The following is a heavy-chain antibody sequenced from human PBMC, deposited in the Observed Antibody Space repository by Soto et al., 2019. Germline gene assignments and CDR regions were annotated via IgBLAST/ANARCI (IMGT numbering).Heavy chain of an antibody. Sequence: GGSLRLSCAASGFTFSSYGMHWVRQAPGKGLEWVAVISYDGGNKYYADSVKGRFTISRDNSKNTLYLQTNSLRVEDTAVYYCAKGALGYCHHGICYQHSDYWGQGTLVTVSS. D-gene: IGHD2-8*01. V-gene: IGHV3-30*18. CDR1: GFTFSSYG. CDR3: AKGALGYCHHGICYQHSDY. CDR2: ISYDGGNK. J-gene: IGHJ4*02.